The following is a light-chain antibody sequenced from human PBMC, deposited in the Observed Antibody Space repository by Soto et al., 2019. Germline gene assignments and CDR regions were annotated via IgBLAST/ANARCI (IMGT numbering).Light chain of an antibody. Sequence: QSALTQPPSASGSPGQSVTISCTGTSSDVGAYDYVSWYQQHPGKAPKLMIYEINKRPSGVPDRFSGSKSGNTASLTVSGLRAKDEADYYCSSFAGSNNFPYVFGTGTKVTVL. CDR3: SSFAGSNNFPYV. J-gene: IGLJ1*01. V-gene: IGLV2-8*01. CDR1: SSDVGAYDY. CDR2: EIN.